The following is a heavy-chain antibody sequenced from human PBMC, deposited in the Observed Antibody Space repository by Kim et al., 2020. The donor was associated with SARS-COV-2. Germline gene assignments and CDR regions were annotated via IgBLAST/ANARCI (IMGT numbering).Heavy chain of an antibody. CDR2: IYSGGST. D-gene: IGHD4-17*01. CDR3: ARVGPYGDYYFDY. V-gene: IGHV3-53*01. Sequence: GGSLRLSCAASGFTVSSNYMSWVRQAPGKGLELVSVIYSGGSTYYADSVKGRFTISRDNSKNTLYLQMNSLRAEDTAVYYCARVGPYGDYYFDYWGQGTLVTVSS. CDR1: GFTVSSNY. J-gene: IGHJ4*02.